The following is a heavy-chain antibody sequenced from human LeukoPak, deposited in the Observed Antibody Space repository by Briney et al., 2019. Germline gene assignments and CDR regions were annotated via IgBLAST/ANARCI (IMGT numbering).Heavy chain of an antibody. Sequence: SETLSLTCTVSGDSISSTSYYWDWIRQPPGKGLERIGSTYNSGTTYYNPSLKSRVTISVDTSKNQFSLKVSSVTAADTAVYYCASRVYGLGSFNYWGQGTLVTASS. CDR1: GDSISSTSYY. D-gene: IGHD3-10*01. CDR2: TYNSGTT. V-gene: IGHV4-39*01. J-gene: IGHJ4*01. CDR3: ASRVYGLGSFNY.